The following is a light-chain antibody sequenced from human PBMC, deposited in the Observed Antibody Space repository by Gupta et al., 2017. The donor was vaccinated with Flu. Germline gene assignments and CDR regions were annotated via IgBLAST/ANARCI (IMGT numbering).Light chain of an antibody. CDR3: QQRANWPLT. J-gene: IGKJ4*01. CDR1: QSVGSY. CDR2: DAS. V-gene: IGKV3-11*01. Sequence: PATLSLSPGEGATLSCRASQSVGSYLAWYQQKPGQAPRLLIYDASNRATGIPARFSGSGSGTDFTLTISSLEPEDFAVYYCQQRANWPLTFGGGTRVDI.